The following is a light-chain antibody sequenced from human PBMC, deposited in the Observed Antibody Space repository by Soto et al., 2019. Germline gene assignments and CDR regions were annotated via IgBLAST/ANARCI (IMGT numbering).Light chain of an antibody. CDR1: DLGAKS. Sequence: SYDLTQPPSVSVAPGQTARITCGGNDLGAKSVHWYQQRPGQAPVLVVSDYSDRPSGIPERFSGSNSGNTATLTISRVEAGDEADYYCQVWDSSSDPVVFGGGTKLTVL. CDR2: DYS. CDR3: QVWDSSSDPVV. V-gene: IGLV3-21*02. J-gene: IGLJ2*01.